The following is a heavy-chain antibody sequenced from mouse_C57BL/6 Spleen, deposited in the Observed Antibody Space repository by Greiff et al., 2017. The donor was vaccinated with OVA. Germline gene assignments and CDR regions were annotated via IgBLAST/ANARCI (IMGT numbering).Heavy chain of an antibody. D-gene: IGHD6-2*01. V-gene: IGHV1-61*01. J-gene: IGHJ2*01. Sequence: QVQLQQPGAELVRPGSSVTLSCKASGYTFTSYWMDWVKQRPGQGLEWIGNIYPSDSETHYNQKFKDKATLTVDKSSSTAYMQLSSLTSEDSAVYYCAREETSYYFDYWGQGTTLTVSS. CDR2: IYPSDSET. CDR1: GYTFTSYW. CDR3: AREETSYYFDY.